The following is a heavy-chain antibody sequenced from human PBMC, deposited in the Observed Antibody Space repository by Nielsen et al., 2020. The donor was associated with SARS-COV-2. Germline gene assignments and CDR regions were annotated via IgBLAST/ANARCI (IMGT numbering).Heavy chain of an antibody. CDR3: ARGTNLDY. CDR2: INSDGSST. Sequence: GESLKISCAASGFTFDDYAMHWVRQAPGKGLVWVSRINSDGSSTSYADSVKGRFTISRDNAKNTLYLQMNSLRAEDTAVYYCARGTNLDYLGQGTLVTVSS. V-gene: IGHV3-74*01. J-gene: IGHJ4*02. CDR1: GFTFDDYA.